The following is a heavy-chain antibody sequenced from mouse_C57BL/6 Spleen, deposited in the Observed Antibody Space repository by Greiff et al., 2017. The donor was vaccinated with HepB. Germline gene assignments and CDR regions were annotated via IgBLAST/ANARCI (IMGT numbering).Heavy chain of an antibody. CDR1: GFTFSDYY. J-gene: IGHJ3*01. CDR2: ISNGGGST. D-gene: IGHD2-4*01. Sequence: EVQGVESGGGLVQPGGSLKLSCAASGFTFSDYYMYWVRQTPEKRLEWVAYISNGGGSTYYPDTVKGRFTISRDNAKNTLYLQMSRLKSEDTAMYYCARHALYDYDEGFAYWGQGTLVTVSA. CDR3: ARHALYDYDEGFAY. V-gene: IGHV5-12*01.